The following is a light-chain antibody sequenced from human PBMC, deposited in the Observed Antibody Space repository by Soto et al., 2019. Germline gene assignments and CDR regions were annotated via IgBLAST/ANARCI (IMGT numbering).Light chain of an antibody. CDR2: GAS. V-gene: IGKV3-20*01. CDR3: QQYGSSPRT. Sequence: EIVLTQSPGTLSLSPGERATLSCRASQGVSSRYLAWYQQKPGQAPRLLIYGASARAAGIPDRFSGSGSGTDFTLTISRLEPEDFAVYYCQQYGSSPRTFGQGTRLEN. J-gene: IGKJ5*01. CDR1: QGVSSRY.